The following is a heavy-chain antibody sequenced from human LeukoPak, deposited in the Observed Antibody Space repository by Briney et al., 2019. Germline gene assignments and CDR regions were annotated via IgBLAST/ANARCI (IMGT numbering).Heavy chain of an antibody. V-gene: IGHV4-39*01. D-gene: IGHD6-13*01. CDR1: GGSISSGSYY. CDR3: ARLAEQLRPRNWFDP. Sequence: SQTLSLTCTVSGGSISSGSYYWGWIRQPPGKGLEWIGSIYYSGSTYYNPSLKSRVTISVDTSKNQFSLKLSSVTAADTAVYYCARLAEQLRPRNWFDPWGQGTLVTVSS. CDR2: IYYSGST. J-gene: IGHJ5*02.